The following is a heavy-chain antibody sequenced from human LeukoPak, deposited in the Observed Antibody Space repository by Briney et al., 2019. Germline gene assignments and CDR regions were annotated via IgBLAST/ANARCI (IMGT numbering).Heavy chain of an antibody. V-gene: IGHV1-18*01. CDR1: GYTFTSYG. D-gene: IGHD3-3*01. Sequence: HGASVKVSCKASGYTFTSYGISWVRQAPGQGLEWMGWISAYNGNTNYAQKLQGRVTMTTDTSTSTAYMELRSLRSDDTAVYYCARDPVRFLEWLSYNWFDPWGQGTLVTASS. CDR2: ISAYNGNT. J-gene: IGHJ5*02. CDR3: ARDPVRFLEWLSYNWFDP.